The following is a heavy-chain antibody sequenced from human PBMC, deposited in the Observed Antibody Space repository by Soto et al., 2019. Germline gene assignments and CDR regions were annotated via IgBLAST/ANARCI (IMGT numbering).Heavy chain of an antibody. J-gene: IGHJ4*02. D-gene: IGHD3-10*01. Sequence: EVQLVESGGGLVQPGRSLRLSCAASGFTFDDYAMHWVRQAPGKGLEWVSGISWNSGSIGYADSVKGRFTISRDNAKNSLYLQMNSLRAEDTAVYYCAKDGGITMVRGVITKSSGFDYWGQGTGVTVSS. V-gene: IGHV3-9*01. CDR2: ISWNSGSI. CDR3: AKDGGITMVRGVITKSSGFDY. CDR1: GFTFDDYA.